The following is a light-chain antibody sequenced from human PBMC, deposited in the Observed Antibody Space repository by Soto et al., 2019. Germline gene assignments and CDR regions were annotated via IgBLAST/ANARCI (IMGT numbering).Light chain of an antibody. V-gene: IGKV3-20*01. Sequence: EIVLTQSPGTLSLSPGERATLSCRASHSVSSTYLAWYQQKPGQAPRLLLYAASSRATGIPDRFSGSGSGTDFTLTISSLQSEDFAVYYCQHYNNWPRTFGQGTKVEIK. J-gene: IGKJ1*01. CDR3: QHYNNWPRT. CDR1: HSVSSTY. CDR2: AAS.